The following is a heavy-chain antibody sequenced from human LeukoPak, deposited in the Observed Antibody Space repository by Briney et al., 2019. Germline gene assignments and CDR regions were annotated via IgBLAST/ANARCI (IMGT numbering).Heavy chain of an antibody. CDR3: ARGERHRSGSYPGY. Sequence: PGGSLRLSCAASGFTLRSHWMHWVRQAPGKGLVWVSRINTDGSNIKYVDSVKGRFTISRDNAKNTVYLQMNSLRVEDTSVYYCARGERHRSGSYPGYWGQGTLVTVSS. CDR1: GFTLRSHW. CDR2: INTDGSNI. V-gene: IGHV3-74*03. J-gene: IGHJ4*02. D-gene: IGHD1-26*01.